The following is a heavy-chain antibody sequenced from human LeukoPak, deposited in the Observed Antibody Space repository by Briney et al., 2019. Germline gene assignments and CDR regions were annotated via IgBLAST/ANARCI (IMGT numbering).Heavy chain of an antibody. J-gene: IGHJ4*02. CDR1: GGTFSSYA. V-gene: IGHV1-69*04. D-gene: IGHD3-22*01. CDR3: ARDRSSGSHFDY. Sequence: ASVKVSCKASGGTFSSYAISWVRQAPGQGLEWMGRIIPIFGIANYAQKFQGRVTITADKPTSTAYMELSSLRSEDTAVYYCARDRSSGSHFDYWGQGTLVTVSS. CDR2: IIPIFGIA.